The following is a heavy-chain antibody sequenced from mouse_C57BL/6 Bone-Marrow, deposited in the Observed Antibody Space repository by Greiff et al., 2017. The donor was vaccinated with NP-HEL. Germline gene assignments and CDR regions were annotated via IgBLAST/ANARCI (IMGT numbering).Heavy chain of an antibody. V-gene: IGHV3-6*01. CDR1: GYSITSGYF. D-gene: IGHD2-3*01. Sequence: EVQLQQSGPGLVKPSQSLSLTCSVSGYSITSGYFWYWIRPFPGNILEWMGYISYDGSNNYNPSLKNRISITLDTSKVQCFLKLNSVTTEDTATYYCAYDGYYFDYWGQGTTLTVSS. CDR3: AYDGYYFDY. CDR2: ISYDGSN. J-gene: IGHJ2*01.